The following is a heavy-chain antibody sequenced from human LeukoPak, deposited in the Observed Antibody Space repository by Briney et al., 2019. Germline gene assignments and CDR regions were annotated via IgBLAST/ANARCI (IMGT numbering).Heavy chain of an antibody. CDR3: ARWGGTGSLYS. Sequence: PGGSLRLSCEASGFTFSSYSMNWVRRAPGRGREWVSFISSSSSTIYYADSVKGRFTVSRDNAKNSLYLQMNSLRDGDTAVYYCARWGGTGSLYSWGQGTLVTVSS. J-gene: IGHJ4*02. CDR1: GFTFSSYS. V-gene: IGHV3-48*02. D-gene: IGHD1-1*01. CDR2: ISSSSSTI.